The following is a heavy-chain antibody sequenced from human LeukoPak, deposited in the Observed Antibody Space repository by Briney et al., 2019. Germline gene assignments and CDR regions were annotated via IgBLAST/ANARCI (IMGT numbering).Heavy chain of an antibody. Sequence: PGGSLRLSCAASGFTFSNFAMSWVRQAPGKGLEWVSAISHSGGSTYYADSVKGRFTISRDNSKNTLYLQMNSLRAEDTALYYCVKDSSAWSKDYWGQGTLVTVSS. CDR1: GFTFSNFA. CDR2: ISHSGGST. V-gene: IGHV3-23*01. D-gene: IGHD6-19*01. CDR3: VKDSSAWSKDY. J-gene: IGHJ4*02.